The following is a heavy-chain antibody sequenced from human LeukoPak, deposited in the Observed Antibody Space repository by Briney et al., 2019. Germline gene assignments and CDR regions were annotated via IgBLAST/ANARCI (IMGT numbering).Heavy chain of an antibody. V-gene: IGHV4-59*08. CDR2: IYYSGST. J-gene: IGHJ4*02. Sequence: SETLSLTCTVSGGSISSYYWSWIRQPPGKGLEWIGYIYYSGSTNYNPSLKSRVTISVDTSKNQFSLKLSSVTAADTAVYYCARKVAEELTFDYWGQGTLVTVSS. D-gene: IGHD1-26*01. CDR1: GGSISSYY. CDR3: ARKVAEELTFDY.